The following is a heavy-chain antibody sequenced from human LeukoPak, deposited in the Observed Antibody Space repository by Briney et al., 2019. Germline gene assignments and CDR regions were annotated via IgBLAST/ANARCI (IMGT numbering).Heavy chain of an antibody. D-gene: IGHD1-14*01. CDR3: ARAEPYYGMDV. CDR2: ISYDGSNK. Sequence: GGSLRLSCAASGFTFSSYAMHWVRQAPGKGLEWVAVISYDGSNKYYADSVKGRFTISRDNSKNTLYLQMNSLRAEDTAVYYCARAEPYYGMDVWGQGTTVTVSS. CDR1: GFTFSSYA. J-gene: IGHJ6*02. V-gene: IGHV3-30-3*01.